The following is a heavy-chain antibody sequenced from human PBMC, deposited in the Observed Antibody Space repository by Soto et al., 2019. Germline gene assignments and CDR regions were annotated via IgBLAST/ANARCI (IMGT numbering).Heavy chain of an antibody. V-gene: IGHV6-1*01. CDR3: ARVEVYAIPSGAFDI. CDR1: GDSVSSNSAA. J-gene: IGHJ3*02. CDR2: TYYRSKWYN. Sequence: PSQTLSLTCVISGDSVSSNSAAWNWIRQSPSRGLEWLGRTYYRSKWYNDYAVSVKSRITINPDTSKNQFSLQLNSVTPEDTAVYYFARVEVYAIPSGAFDIWGQGTMVTVSS. D-gene: IGHD2-8*01.